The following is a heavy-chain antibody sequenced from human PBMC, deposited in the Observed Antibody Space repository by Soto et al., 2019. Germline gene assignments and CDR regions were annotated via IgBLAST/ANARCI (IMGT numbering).Heavy chain of an antibody. J-gene: IGHJ5*02. D-gene: IGHD2-21*02. V-gene: IGHV4-4*01. CDR2: VYHTGDT. Sequence: TLSLTCTVSGASFTVASSHWWSWVRQSPGRGLEWNGNVYHTGDTNFNPSLQSRVTFSVDKSNNQFSLRLTSVTAADTAVYFCAREIVTAGGNNYFDPWGPGTLVTVSS. CDR3: AREIVTAGGNNYFDP. CDR1: GASFTVASSHW.